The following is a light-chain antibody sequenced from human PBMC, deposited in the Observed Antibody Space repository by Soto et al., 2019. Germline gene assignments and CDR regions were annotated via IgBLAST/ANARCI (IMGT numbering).Light chain of an antibody. Sequence: EIVLTQSPGTLSLSPGERATLSCRASQSVSSSYLAWYQQKPGQAPRLLIYGASSRATGIPDRCSGSGSGTEFNLTIRRLQPEDFGVYYCQQYGSSPWTFGQGNKV. CDR3: QQYGSSPWT. CDR1: QSVSSSY. CDR2: GAS. J-gene: IGKJ1*01. V-gene: IGKV3-20*01.